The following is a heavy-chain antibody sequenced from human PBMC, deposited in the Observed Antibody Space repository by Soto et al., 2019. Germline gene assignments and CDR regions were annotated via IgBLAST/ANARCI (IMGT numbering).Heavy chain of an antibody. V-gene: IGHV1-46*02. CDR1: GYNFNQYY. CDR2: INPKGGTT. Sequence: QVQLVQSGPEVRKPGASVRLSCATSGYNFNQYYIHWVRQAPGQGLEWMGIINPKGGTTEYAHKFRGRVTVTGDTSTRTAYMELSSRRSEDTAVYFCARGPADSDVPRWDHWGQGTLITVSS. J-gene: IGHJ4*02. D-gene: IGHD1-26*01. CDR3: ARGPADSDVPRWDH.